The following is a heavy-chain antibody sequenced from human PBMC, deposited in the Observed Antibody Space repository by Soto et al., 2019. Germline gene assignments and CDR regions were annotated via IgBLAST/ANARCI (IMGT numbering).Heavy chain of an antibody. CDR1: GGSISSNNYY. CDR3: ARRGSSSWYDY. Sequence: QLQLQESGPGLVKPSETLSLTCTVSGGSISSNNYYWGWIRQPPGKGLEWIGTIYYSGSTYYNPSLKSRVTISVDTSKNQFSLTLSSVTAADTAVYYCARRGSSSWYDYWGQGTLVTVSS. V-gene: IGHV4-39*01. D-gene: IGHD6-13*01. J-gene: IGHJ4*02. CDR2: IYYSGST.